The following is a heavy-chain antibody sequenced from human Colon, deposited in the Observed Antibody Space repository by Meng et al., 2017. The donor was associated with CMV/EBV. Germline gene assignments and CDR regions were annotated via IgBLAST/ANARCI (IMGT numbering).Heavy chain of an antibody. CDR3: LTETSFKGLDY. Sequence: GGSLRLSCEVSGLTFSSYWMAWARQVPGKELKWVANISPDGSVTYYVDSVTGRFTISRDNTKASFHLQMTSLRAEDTAVYYCLTETSFKGLDYWGQGSLVTVSS. CDR1: GLTFSSYW. CDR2: ISPDGSVT. J-gene: IGHJ4*02. D-gene: IGHD1-14*01. V-gene: IGHV3-7*01.